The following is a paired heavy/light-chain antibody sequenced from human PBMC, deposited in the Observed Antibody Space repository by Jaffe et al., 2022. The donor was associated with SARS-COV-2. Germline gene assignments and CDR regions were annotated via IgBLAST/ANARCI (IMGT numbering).Light chain of an antibody. CDR2: EVS. CDR1: QTLLHSNGKTY. CDR3: VQSVQFPRT. V-gene: IGKV2D-29*01. Sequence: DIVMTQTPLSLSVTPGQPASISCKSSQTLLHSNGKTYLYWLLQKPGQPPQLLIYEVSNRFSGVPDRFSGSGSGTDFTLKISRVEAEDVGVYYCVQSVQFPRTFGPGTKVDVK. J-gene: IGKJ3*01.
Heavy chain of an antibody. CDR2: ISSDGTTA. CDR1: GLSFSDYW. Sequence: EVQLVESGGDLVQPGGSLRLSCAASGLSFSDYWMYWVRQAPGEGLVWVSVISSDGTTANYADSVKGRFTISRDNAKNTLYLQMNSLRVEDTAVYYCVRAWDYWGLGTLVTVSS. CDR3: VRAWDY. J-gene: IGHJ4*02. V-gene: IGHV3-74*01.